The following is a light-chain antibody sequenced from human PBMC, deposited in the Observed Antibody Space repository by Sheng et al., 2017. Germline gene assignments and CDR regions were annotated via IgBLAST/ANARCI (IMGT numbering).Light chain of an antibody. CDR2: GNN. CDR3: QSYDSSLSGSSYL. J-gene: IGLJ1*01. CDR1: SSNIGSNN. Sequence: QSVLTQPPSASGTPGQRVTFSCSGSSSNIGSNNVHWYQQVAGTAPKLLIYGNNIRPSGVPDRFSGSNSGTSASLAITGLQVXDEANYYCQSYDSSLSGSSYLFGTGTKVTVL. V-gene: IGLV1-40*01.